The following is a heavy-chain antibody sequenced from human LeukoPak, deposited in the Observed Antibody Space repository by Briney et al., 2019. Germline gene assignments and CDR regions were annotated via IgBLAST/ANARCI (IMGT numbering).Heavy chain of an antibody. CDR1: GASISGSGYY. CDR3: ATEASGRGENWFDP. Sequence: PSETLSLTCTVSGASISGSGYYWGWIRQPPGKGLEWIGSIYYSGSTYYNPSLKSRVTISVDTSKNQFSLKLSSVTAADTAVYYCATEASGRGENWFDPWGQGTLVTVSS. J-gene: IGHJ5*02. D-gene: IGHD3-10*01. CDR2: IYYSGST. V-gene: IGHV4-39*07.